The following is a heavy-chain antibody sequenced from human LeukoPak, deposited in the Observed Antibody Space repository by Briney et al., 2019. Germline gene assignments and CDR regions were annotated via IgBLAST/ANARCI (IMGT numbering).Heavy chain of an antibody. V-gene: IGHV3-74*01. D-gene: IGHD4-17*01. Sequence: GGSLRLSRAASGFTFSSYWMHWVRQGPGKGLVWVSRIKNDGSSTSYADSVKGRFTISRDNAKNTLYLQLNSLRAEDTAVYYCTRTPRTYDFDCWGQGTLVTVSS. CDR2: IKNDGSST. CDR3: TRTPRTYDFDC. CDR1: GFTFSSYW. J-gene: IGHJ4*02.